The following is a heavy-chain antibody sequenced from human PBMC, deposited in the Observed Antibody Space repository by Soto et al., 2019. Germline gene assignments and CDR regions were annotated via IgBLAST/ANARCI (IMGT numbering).Heavy chain of an antibody. CDR3: ANGPYTMTGSYFDY. V-gene: IGHV1-69*01. J-gene: IGHJ4*02. CDR2: IIPTLSIL. D-gene: IGHD3-22*01. Sequence: QVQVVQSGAEVKKPGSSVKVSCRVSGGTFDMYALSWVRQAPGQGLEWMGGIIPTLSILKYAKKFQGRVAITADGSTSTTYLELSRLRSDDTAVYCCANGPYTMTGSYFDYWGQGTLVTVSA. CDR1: GGTFDMYA.